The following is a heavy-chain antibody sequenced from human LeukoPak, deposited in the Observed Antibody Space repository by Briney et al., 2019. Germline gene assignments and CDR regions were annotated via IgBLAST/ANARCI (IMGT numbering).Heavy chain of an antibody. CDR1: GYTFTGYY. V-gene: IGHV1-2*02. J-gene: IGHJ3*02. Sequence: ASVKVSCKASGYTFTGYYMHWARQAPGQGLEWMGWINPNSGGTNYAQKFQGRVTMTRDTSISTAHMELSRLRSDDTAVYYCARGAQLPDAFDTWGQGTMVTVSS. CDR2: INPNSGGT. D-gene: IGHD2-2*01. CDR3: ARGAQLPDAFDT.